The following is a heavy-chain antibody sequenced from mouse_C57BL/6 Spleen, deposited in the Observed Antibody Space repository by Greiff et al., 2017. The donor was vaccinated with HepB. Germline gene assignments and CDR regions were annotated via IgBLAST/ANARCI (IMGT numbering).Heavy chain of an antibody. J-gene: IGHJ2*01. CDR3: ARIYGNYGY. D-gene: IGHD2-1*01. CDR1: GYTFTSYW. V-gene: IGHV1-61*01. Sequence: VQLQQPGAELVRPGSSVKLSCKASGYTFTSYWMDWVKQRPGQGLEWIGNIYPSDSETHYNQKFKDKATLTVDKSSSTAYMQLSSLTSEDSAVYYCARIYGNYGYWGQGTTLTVSS. CDR2: IYPSDSET.